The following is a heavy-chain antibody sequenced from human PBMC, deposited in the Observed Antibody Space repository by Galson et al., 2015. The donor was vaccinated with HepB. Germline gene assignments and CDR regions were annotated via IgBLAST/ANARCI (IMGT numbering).Heavy chain of an antibody. Sequence: SLRLSCAASEFTFSSSWMTWVRQAPGKGLEWVANIKEDGSEKNYVDSVKGQFTISRDNAKNSLYLQMNRLRAEDTAVYYCARDGNYYDSSDYYYDAFDIWGQGTMVTVSS. CDR3: ARDGNYYDSSDYYYDAFDI. D-gene: IGHD3-22*01. CDR2: IKEDGSEK. CDR1: EFTFSSSW. V-gene: IGHV3-7*01. J-gene: IGHJ3*02.